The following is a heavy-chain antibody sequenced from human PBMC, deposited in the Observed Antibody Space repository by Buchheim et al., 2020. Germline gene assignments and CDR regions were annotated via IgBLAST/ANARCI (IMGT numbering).Heavy chain of an antibody. J-gene: IGHJ4*02. V-gene: IGHV3-74*01. CDR1: GFTFSSYW. CDR2: INSDGSST. Sequence: EVQLVESGGGLVQPGGSLRLSCAASGFTFSSYWMHWVRQAPGKGLVWVSRINSDGSSTSYADSVKGRFTISRDNAKKKLYLQMNSLRAEDTAVYYCHTGIAAAGPAVDYWGQGTL. CDR3: HTGIAAAGPAVDY. D-gene: IGHD6-13*01.